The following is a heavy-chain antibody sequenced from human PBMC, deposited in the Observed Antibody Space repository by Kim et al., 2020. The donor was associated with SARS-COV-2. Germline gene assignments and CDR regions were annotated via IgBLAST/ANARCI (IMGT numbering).Heavy chain of an antibody. CDR3: ARDSTLQWLPYYYYGMDV. CDR1: GYTFTSHA. CDR2: INTNTGNP. V-gene: IGHV7-4-1*04. J-gene: IGHJ6*02. Sequence: ASVKVSCKAYGYTFTSHAMNWVRQAPGEGLEWMGWINTNTGNPTYAQGFTGRFVFSLDTSVSMAYLQISSLKAEDTAVYYCARDSTLQWLPYYYYGMDVWGQGTTVTVSS. D-gene: IGHD6-19*01.